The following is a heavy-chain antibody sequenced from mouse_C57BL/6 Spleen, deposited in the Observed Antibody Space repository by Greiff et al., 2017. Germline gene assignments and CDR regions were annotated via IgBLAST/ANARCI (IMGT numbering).Heavy chain of an antibody. CDR1: GFTFSDYY. CDR2: INYDGSST. CDR3: AREGGSSDWYFDV. D-gene: IGHD1-1*01. Sequence: EVKLMESEGGLVQPGSSMKLSCTASGFTFSDYYMAWVRQVPEKGLEWVANINYDGSSTYYLDSLKSRFIISRDNAKNILYLQMSSLKSEDTATXYCAREGGSSDWYFDVWGTGTTVTVSS. V-gene: IGHV5-16*01. J-gene: IGHJ1*03.